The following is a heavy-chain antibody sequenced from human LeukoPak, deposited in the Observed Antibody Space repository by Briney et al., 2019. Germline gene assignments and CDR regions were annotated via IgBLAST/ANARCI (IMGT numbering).Heavy chain of an antibody. V-gene: IGHV5-10-1*01. Sequence: GESLKISCNGSGYSYTSNWISWVRQMPGKGLEWMGRIDPSDSHINYSPSFQGHVTISVDKSISTAYLQWSSLRASVTAMYYCARQGRGSYRRDFDYWGQGTLVPVSS. CDR3: ARQGRGSYRRDFDY. CDR1: GYSYTSNW. CDR2: IDPSDSHI. J-gene: IGHJ4*02. D-gene: IGHD1-26*01.